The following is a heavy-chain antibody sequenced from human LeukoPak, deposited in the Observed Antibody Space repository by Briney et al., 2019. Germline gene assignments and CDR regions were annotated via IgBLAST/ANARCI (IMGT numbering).Heavy chain of an antibody. V-gene: IGHV3-20*04. CDR1: GFTFDDYG. J-gene: IGHJ1*01. CDR3: ASQYCSSTSCAP. CDR2: INWNGGST. D-gene: IGHD2-2*01. Sequence: PGGSLRLSCAASGFTFDDYGMSWVRQAPGKGLEWVSGINWNGGSTGYADSVKGRFTISRDNAKNSLYLQTNSLRAEDTALYYCASQYCSSTSCAPWGQGTLVTVSS.